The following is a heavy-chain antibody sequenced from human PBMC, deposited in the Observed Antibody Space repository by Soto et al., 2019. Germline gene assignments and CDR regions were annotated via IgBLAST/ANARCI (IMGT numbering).Heavy chain of an antibody. V-gene: IGHV5-51*01. J-gene: IGHJ6*02. D-gene: IGHD5-12*01. CDR3: ARLPGYSGYDWFGMDV. CDR1: GYSFTSYW. Sequence: PGESLKISCKGSGYSFTSYWIGWVRQMPGKGLEGMGIIYPGDSDTRYSPSFQGQVTISADESIRTAYLQWSSLKASDTAMYYCARLPGYSGYDWFGMDVWGQGTTVTVSS. CDR2: IYPGDSDT.